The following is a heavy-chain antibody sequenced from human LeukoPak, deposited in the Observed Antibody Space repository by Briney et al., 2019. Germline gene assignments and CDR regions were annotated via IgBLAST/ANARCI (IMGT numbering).Heavy chain of an antibody. J-gene: IGHJ4*02. CDR2: ISYDGSNK. CDR3: AKDPSMAGTASYFDY. CDR1: GFTFSSYG. V-gene: IGHV3-30*18. Sequence: GGSLRLSCAASGFTFSSYGMHWVRQAPGKGLEWVAVISYDGSNKYYADSVKGRFTISRDNSKNTLYLQMNSLRAEDTAVYYCAKDPSMAGTASYFDYWGQGTLVTVSS. D-gene: IGHD6-19*01.